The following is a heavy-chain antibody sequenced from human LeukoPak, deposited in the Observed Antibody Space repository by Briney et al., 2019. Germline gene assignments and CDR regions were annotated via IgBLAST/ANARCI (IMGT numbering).Heavy chain of an antibody. CDR2: INHSGST. Sequence: SETLSLTCAVYGGSFSGYFWTWIRQPPGKGLEWIGEINHSGSTNYNPSLKSRVTISVDTSKNQFSLKLSSVTAADTAVYYCARVVTYYYGSGSYYSYYFDYWGQGTLVTVPS. CDR3: ARVVTYYYGSGSYYSYYFDY. J-gene: IGHJ4*02. V-gene: IGHV4-34*01. CDR1: GGSFSGYF. D-gene: IGHD3-10*01.